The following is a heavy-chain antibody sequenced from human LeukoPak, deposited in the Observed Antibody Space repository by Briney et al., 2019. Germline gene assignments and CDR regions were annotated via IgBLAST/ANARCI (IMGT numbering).Heavy chain of an antibody. CDR2: IWYDGSNK. D-gene: IGHD4-4*01. Sequence: GGSLRLSCAASGFTFSSYGMHWVRQAPGKGLEWVAVIWYDGSNKFYADSLKGRFTISRDNAKNTLYLQMNSLRAEDTAVYYCARGNSHSFDYWGKGALVTVSS. V-gene: IGHV3-33*01. CDR1: GFTFSSYG. CDR3: ARGNSHSFDY. J-gene: IGHJ4*02.